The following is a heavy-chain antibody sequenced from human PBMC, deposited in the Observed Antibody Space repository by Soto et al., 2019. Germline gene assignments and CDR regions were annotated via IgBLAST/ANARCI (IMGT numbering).Heavy chain of an antibody. D-gene: IGHD3-10*01. Sequence: EEQLVESGGHLVRPGGSLRLSCVASGFRFSGSTMNWVRQAPGKGLNWVSSISSSSHYIYYEDSLKGRFTISRDNAKNSLFLQMNSLRAEDTAVYYCSIDRGEGSALWGQGTLVTVSS. V-gene: IGHV3-21*01. CDR1: GFRFSGST. CDR2: ISSSSHYI. J-gene: IGHJ4*02. CDR3: SIDRGEGSAL.